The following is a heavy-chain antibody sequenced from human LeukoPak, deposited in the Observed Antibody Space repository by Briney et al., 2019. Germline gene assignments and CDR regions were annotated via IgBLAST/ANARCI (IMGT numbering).Heavy chain of an antibody. V-gene: IGHV3-48*03. CDR3: ARDKGSGWSYYYGMDV. J-gene: IGHJ6*02. CDR1: GFTFSSYE. CDR2: ISSSGSTI. D-gene: IGHD6-19*01. Sequence: GGSLRLSCAASGFTFSSYEMNWVRQAPGKGLEWVSYISSSGSTIYYADSVKGRFTISRDNAKNSLYLQMNSLRAEDTAVYYCARDKGSGWSYYYGMDVWGQGTTVTASS.